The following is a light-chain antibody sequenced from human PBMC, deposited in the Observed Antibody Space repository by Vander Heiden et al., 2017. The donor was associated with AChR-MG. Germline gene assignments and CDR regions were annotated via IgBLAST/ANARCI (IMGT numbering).Light chain of an antibody. CDR3: SSYTRSRTRV. V-gene: IGLV2-14*03. Sequence: QSALTQPASVSGSPGQSIAISCIGTSSDVGGYNYVSWYQQHPGKAPKLMIFDVGYRPSGVSNRFSGSKSGNTASLTISGLQAEDEADYYCSSYTRSRTRVFGGGTKLTVL. CDR1: SSDVGGYNY. J-gene: IGLJ3*02. CDR2: DVG.